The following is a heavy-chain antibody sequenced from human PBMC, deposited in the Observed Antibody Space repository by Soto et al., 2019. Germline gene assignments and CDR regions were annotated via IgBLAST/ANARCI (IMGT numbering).Heavy chain of an antibody. D-gene: IGHD3-3*01. Sequence: ASVKVSCKASGYTFTSYYMHWVRQAPGQGLEWMGIINPSGGSTSYAQKFQGRVTMTRDTSTSTVYMELSSLRSEDTAVYYCARDREVPEAIFGGVTPSNYGMAVWGQGTTVTVSS. V-gene: IGHV1-46*01. CDR2: INPSGGST. CDR3: ARDREVPEAIFGGVTPSNYGMAV. J-gene: IGHJ6*02. CDR1: GYTFTSYY.